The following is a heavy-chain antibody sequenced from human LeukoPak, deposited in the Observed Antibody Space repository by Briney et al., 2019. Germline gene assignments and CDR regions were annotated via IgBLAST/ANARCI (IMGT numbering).Heavy chain of an antibody. CDR1: GFIFSNYW. V-gene: IGHV3-7*03. J-gene: IGHJ4*02. CDR2: IKQDGSEK. Sequence: GGSLRLSCAASGFIFSNYWMSWVRQAPGKGLEWVANIKQDGSEKHYVDSVEGRFTISRDNAKNSLYLQMNSLRAEDTAVYYCARRYFDYWGQGTLVTVSS. CDR3: ARRYFDY.